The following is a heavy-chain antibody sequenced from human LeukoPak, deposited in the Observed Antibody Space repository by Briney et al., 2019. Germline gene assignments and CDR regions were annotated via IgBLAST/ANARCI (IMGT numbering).Heavy chain of an antibody. D-gene: IGHD1-26*01. CDR3: ARDGVGATDY. J-gene: IGHJ4*02. Sequence: GGSLRLSCAASGFIFSNCWMSWVRQAPGKGLEWVANIKQDGSEKYYVDSVKGRFTISRDNAKNSLYLQMNSLRGEDTAVYYCARDGVGATDYWGQGTLVTVSS. CDR1: GFIFSNCW. CDR2: IKQDGSEK. V-gene: IGHV3-7*01.